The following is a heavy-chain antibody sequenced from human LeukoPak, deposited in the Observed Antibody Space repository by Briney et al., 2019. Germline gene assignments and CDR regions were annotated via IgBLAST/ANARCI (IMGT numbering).Heavy chain of an antibody. CDR3: VSQSYSGSDNYYFHY. J-gene: IGHJ4*02. D-gene: IGHD1-26*01. Sequence: GGSLILSCVTSGFMFSAYAMSWVRQAPGKGLEGVSIISGSGERTYYTDSVKGRFTVSRDNSKNTLYLQMKSLRAEDTAVYYCVSQSYSGSDNYYFHYWGQGTLVAVSS. V-gene: IGHV3-23*01. CDR1: GFMFSAYA. CDR2: ISGSGERT.